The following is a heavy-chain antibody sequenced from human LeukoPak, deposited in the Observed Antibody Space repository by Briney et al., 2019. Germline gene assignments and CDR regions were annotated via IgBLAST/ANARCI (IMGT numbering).Heavy chain of an antibody. D-gene: IGHD4-17*01. V-gene: IGHV3-48*01. J-gene: IGHJ4*02. CDR2: ISSSSTI. Sequence: GGSLRLSCAASRFTFSSYAMSWVRQAPGKGLEWVSYISSSSTIYYADSVKGRFTISRDNAKNSLYLQMNSLRAEDTAVYYCARDTVFDYWGQGTLVTVSS. CDR1: RFTFSSYA. CDR3: ARDTVFDY.